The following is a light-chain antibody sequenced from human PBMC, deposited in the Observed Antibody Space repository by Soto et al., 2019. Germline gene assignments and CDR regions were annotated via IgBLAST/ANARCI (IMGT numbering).Light chain of an antibody. V-gene: IGKV3-20*01. CDR3: KHYGTLLK. CDR2: GAS. J-gene: IGKJ1*01. CDR1: QAVTSKF. Sequence: EIVLTQCPGTLCLCPGDAATLSCKSSQAVTSKFLAWYQQKPGQPPRLLILGASTRATGIADRFSGSGSGTNFTLTISRLQPEDFAVYYCKHYGTLLKFGRGTKGDIK.